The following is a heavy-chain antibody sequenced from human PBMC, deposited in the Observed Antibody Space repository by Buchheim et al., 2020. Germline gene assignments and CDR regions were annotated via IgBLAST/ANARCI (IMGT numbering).Heavy chain of an antibody. J-gene: IGHJ6*02. Sequence: QVQLVQSGAEVKKPGSSVKVSCKASGGTFSSYAISWVRQAPGQGLEWMGGFLPIFGTANYAQKFQGRVTITADKSTSTAYMELSSLRSEDTAVYYCARAPRIVGAPEEDYYGMDVWGQGTT. CDR2: FLPIFGTA. CDR3: ARAPRIVGAPEEDYYGMDV. D-gene: IGHD1-26*01. CDR1: GGTFSSYA. V-gene: IGHV1-69*06.